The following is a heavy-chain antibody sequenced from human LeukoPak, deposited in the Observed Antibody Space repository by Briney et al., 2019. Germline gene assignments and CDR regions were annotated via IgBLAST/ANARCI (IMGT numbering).Heavy chain of an antibody. Sequence: PGGSLRLSCAASGFTFSSYWMHWVRHVPGKGLEWVSHITSDVTSTRYADSVKGRFTVSRDNAKNTLYLQMNSLKAEDTAVYYCTRDRGGSFDYRGQGTLVTVSS. J-gene: IGHJ4*02. CDR3: TRDRGGSFDY. CDR2: ITSDVTST. V-gene: IGHV3-74*01. D-gene: IGHD3-16*01. CDR1: GFTFSSYW.